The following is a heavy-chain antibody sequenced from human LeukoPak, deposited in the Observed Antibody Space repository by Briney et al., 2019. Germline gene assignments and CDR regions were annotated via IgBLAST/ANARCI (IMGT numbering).Heavy chain of an antibody. CDR3: ASEQDGYSPGGFDC. V-gene: IGHV3-21*01. CDR2: ISSSSSYI. Sequence: PGGSLRLSCAASGFTFSSYSMNWVRQAPGKGLEWVSSISSSSSYIYYADSVKGRFTISRDNAKNSLYLQMNSLRAEDTAVYYCASEQDGYSPGGFDCWGQGTLVTVSS. J-gene: IGHJ4*02. D-gene: IGHD5-24*01. CDR1: GFTFSSYS.